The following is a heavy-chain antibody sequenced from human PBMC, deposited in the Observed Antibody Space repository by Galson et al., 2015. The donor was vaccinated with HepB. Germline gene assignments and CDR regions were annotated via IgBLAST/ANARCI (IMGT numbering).Heavy chain of an antibody. D-gene: IGHD6-13*01. Sequence: SLRLSCAASGFTFSSYAMHWVRQAPGKGLEWVAVISYDGSNKYYADSVKGRFTISRDNSKNTLYLQMNSLRAEDTAVYYCARDTSSSWDDAFDIWGQGTMVTLSS. J-gene: IGHJ3*02. CDR1: GFTFSSYA. CDR3: ARDTSSSWDDAFDI. CDR2: ISYDGSNK. V-gene: IGHV3-30*04.